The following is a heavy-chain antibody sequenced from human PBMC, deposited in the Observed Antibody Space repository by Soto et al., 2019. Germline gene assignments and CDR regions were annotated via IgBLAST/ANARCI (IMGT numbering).Heavy chain of an antibody. CDR2: ISSSSSTI. CDR3: ARDGYNYYDSSGYYFRDYYYYGMDV. Sequence: EVQLVESGGGLVQPGGSLRLSCAASGFTFSSYSMNWVRQAPGKGLEWVSYISSSSSTIYYADSVKGRFTISRDNAKNSLYLQMNSLRAEDTAVYYCARDGYNYYDSSGYYFRDYYYYGMDVWGQGTTVTVSS. CDR1: GFTFSSYS. V-gene: IGHV3-48*01. D-gene: IGHD3-22*01. J-gene: IGHJ6*02.